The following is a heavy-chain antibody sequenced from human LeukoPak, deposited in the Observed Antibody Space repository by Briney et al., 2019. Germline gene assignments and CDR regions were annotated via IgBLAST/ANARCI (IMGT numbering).Heavy chain of an antibody. D-gene: IGHD3-9*01. Sequence: PGGSLRLSCAASGFTFSNYAMSWVRQAPGKGLEWVSSITSGGSGIYYADSMKSRFTISRDNSKNTLYLQINSLRAEDMGVYYCAKWGDYDVLTGYYVSDYWGQGTLVTVSS. CDR1: GFTFSNYA. J-gene: IGHJ4*02. V-gene: IGHV3-23*01. CDR3: AKWGDYDVLTGYYVSDY. CDR2: ITSGGSGI.